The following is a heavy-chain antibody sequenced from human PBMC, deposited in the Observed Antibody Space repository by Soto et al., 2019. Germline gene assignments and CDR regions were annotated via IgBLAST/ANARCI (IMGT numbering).Heavy chain of an antibody. CDR2: ISGSDGRT. CDR1: GPSFSTYG. Sequence: VQLLESGGGLEQPGGSLRLSCAASGPSFSTYGMSWVRQAPGKGLEWVSSISGSDGRTYYPDSVKGRFTISRDKSKNTLYLQMNSLRAEDTAVYYCAKVGGGKNYRALDYWGQGTLVTVSS. D-gene: IGHD3-16*01. V-gene: IGHV3-23*01. CDR3: AKVGGGKNYRALDY. J-gene: IGHJ4*02.